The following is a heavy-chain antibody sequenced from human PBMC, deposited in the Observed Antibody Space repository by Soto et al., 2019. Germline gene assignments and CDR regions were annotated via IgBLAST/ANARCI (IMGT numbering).Heavy chain of an antibody. D-gene: IGHD3-10*01. J-gene: IGHJ6*02. Sequence: SVKVSCKASGGTFSSYAISWVRQAPGQGLEWMGGIIPIFGTANYAQKFQGRVTITADKSTSTAYMELSSLRSEDTAVYYCARVSDYYGSGSYYHYYYGMDVWGQGTTVTVSS. CDR2: IIPIFGTA. V-gene: IGHV1-69*06. CDR3: ARVSDYYGSGSYYHYYYGMDV. CDR1: GGTFSSYA.